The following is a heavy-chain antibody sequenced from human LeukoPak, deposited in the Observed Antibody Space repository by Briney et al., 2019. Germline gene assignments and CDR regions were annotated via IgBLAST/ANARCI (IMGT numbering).Heavy chain of an antibody. J-gene: IGHJ3*02. CDR2: IIPILGIA. V-gene: IGHV1-69*04. CDR1: GGTFSSYA. Sequence: SVKVSCKASGGTFSSYAISWVRQAPGQGLEWMGRIIPILGIANYAQKFQGRVTITADKSTSTAYMEPSSLRSEDTAVYYCARDRRDGDARAFDIWGQGTMVTVSS. CDR3: ARDRRDGDARAFDI. D-gene: IGHD5-24*01.